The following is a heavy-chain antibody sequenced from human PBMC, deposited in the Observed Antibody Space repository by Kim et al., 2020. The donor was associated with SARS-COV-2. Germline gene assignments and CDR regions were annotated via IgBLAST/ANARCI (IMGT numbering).Heavy chain of an antibody. Sequence: GGSLRLSCAASGFTFSSYSMNWVRQAPGKGLEWVSSISSSSSYIYYADSVKGRFTISRDNAKNSLYLQMNSLRAEDTAVYYCARAGFRAWDYDILTGQWYGMDVWGQGTTVTVSS. CDR3: ARAGFRAWDYDILTGQWYGMDV. J-gene: IGHJ6*02. V-gene: IGHV3-21*01. D-gene: IGHD3-9*01. CDR1: GFTFSSYS. CDR2: ISSSSSYI.